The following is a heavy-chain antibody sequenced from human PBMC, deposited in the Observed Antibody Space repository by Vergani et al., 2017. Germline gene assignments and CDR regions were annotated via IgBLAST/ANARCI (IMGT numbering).Heavy chain of an antibody. V-gene: IGHV3-30*18. CDR3: AKDSSSFVY. CDR2: ISYDGTNK. CDR1: GFTFSSYG. D-gene: IGHD6-6*01. J-gene: IGHJ4*02. Sequence: QVQLVESGGGVVQPGRSLRLSCAASGFTFSSYGMHWVRQAPGKGLEWVALISYDGTNKYYADSVKGRFTISRDNSKNTLYLQMNSLRAEDTAVYYCAKDSSSFVYWGQGTLVTVSS.